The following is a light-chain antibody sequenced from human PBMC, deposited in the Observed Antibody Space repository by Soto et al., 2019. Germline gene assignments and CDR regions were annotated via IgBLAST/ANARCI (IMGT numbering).Light chain of an antibody. J-gene: IGKJ5*01. Sequence: EIVMTQSPESLSVSPVERATLTCRASHSVSRNLAWYQQRPGQAPRLLIYGASNRATGIPDRFSGSGSGTDFTLTISRLEPEDLAVYYCQQYGSSPPTTFGQGTRLEIK. CDR1: HSVSRN. CDR3: QQYGSSPPTT. CDR2: GAS. V-gene: IGKV3-20*01.